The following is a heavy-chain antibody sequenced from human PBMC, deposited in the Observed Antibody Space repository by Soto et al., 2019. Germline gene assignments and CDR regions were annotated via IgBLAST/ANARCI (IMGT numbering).Heavy chain of an antibody. Sequence: EVQLLESGGGLVQPGGSLRLSCAASGFTFSSYSMNWVRQAPGKGLEWVSYISSSGSTIYYADSVKGRFTISRDNAKNSLYLQMNSLIDEDRAVYYCARDIRMVYAIDWDYGGKGTLVTVSS. CDR1: GFTFSSYS. CDR2: ISSSGSTI. V-gene: IGHV3-48*02. CDR3: ARDIRMVYAIDWDY. J-gene: IGHJ4*02. D-gene: IGHD2-8*01.